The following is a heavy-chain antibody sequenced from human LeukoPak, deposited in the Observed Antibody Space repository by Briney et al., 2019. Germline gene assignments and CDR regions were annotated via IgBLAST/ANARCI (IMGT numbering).Heavy chain of an antibody. CDR1: GGSISSSSYY. J-gene: IGHJ2*01. D-gene: IGHD3-22*01. Sequence: SETLSLTCTVSGGSISSSSYYWGWIRQPPGKGLEWIGSIYYSGSTYYNPSLKSRVTISVDTSKNQFSLKLSSVTAADTAVYYCASGYYYDSSGYYFHWYFDLWGRGTLVTVFS. V-gene: IGHV4-39*01. CDR2: IYYSGST. CDR3: ASGYYYDSSGYYFHWYFDL.